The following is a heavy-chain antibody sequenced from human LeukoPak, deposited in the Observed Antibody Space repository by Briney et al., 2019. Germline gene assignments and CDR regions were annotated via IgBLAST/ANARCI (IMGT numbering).Heavy chain of an antibody. CDR1: GFTVSSNY. J-gene: IGHJ4*02. Sequence: GGSLRLSCAASGFTVSSNYMSWVRQAPGKGLEWVSVIYSGGSTYYADSVKGRFTISRDNSKNTLYLQMNSLRAEDTAVYYCARAPTFGPTTVTLYFDYWGQGTLVTVSS. CDR2: IYSGGST. CDR3: ARAPTFGPTTVTLYFDY. D-gene: IGHD4-17*01. V-gene: IGHV3-66*02.